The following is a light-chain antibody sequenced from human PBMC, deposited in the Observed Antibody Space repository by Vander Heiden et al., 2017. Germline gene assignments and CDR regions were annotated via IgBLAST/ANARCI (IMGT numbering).Light chain of an antibody. Sequence: DIVMTQSPDSLAVSLGERATINCKSSQSVLYSSNNKNYLALYQQKPGQPPKLLIYWASTRESGVPDRFSGSGSGTDFTLTISSLQAEDVAVYYCQQDDSTPPTFGQGTKVEIK. CDR2: WAS. CDR1: QSVLYSSNNKNY. J-gene: IGKJ1*01. V-gene: IGKV4-1*01. CDR3: QQDDSTPPT.